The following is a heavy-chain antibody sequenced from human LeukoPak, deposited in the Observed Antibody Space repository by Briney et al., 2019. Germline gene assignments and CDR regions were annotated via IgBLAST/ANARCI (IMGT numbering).Heavy chain of an antibody. CDR1: GYTFTGYY. CDR2: INPNSGGT. D-gene: IGHD1-26*01. J-gene: IGHJ4*02. Sequence: ASVKVSCKASGYTFTGYYMHWVRQAPGQGLEWMGWINPNSGGTNYAQKFQGRVTMTRDTSISTAYMELSRLRSDDTAVYYCARGGGIVGATGDFDYWGQGTLVTVSS. CDR3: ARGGGIVGATGDFDY. V-gene: IGHV1-2*02.